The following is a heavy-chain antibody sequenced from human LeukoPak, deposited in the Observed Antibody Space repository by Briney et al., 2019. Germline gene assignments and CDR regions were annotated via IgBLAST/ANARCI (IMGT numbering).Heavy chain of an antibody. CDR2: INPNSGDT. Sequence: ASVKVSCKASGYIFTSYYIHWVRQAPGQGLEWMGWINPNSGDTNYAQKFQGRVTMTRDTSINTAYMELSRLRSDDTAVYYCARDIGSGSYYWGQGTLVTVSS. CDR3: ARDIGSGSYY. J-gene: IGHJ4*02. CDR1: GYIFTSYY. D-gene: IGHD3-10*01. V-gene: IGHV1-2*02.